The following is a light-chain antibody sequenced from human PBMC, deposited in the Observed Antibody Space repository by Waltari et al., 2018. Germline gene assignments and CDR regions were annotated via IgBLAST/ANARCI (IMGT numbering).Light chain of an antibody. Sequence: QSALTQPASVSGSPGQSITISCTGTSSDIGGYHYVSWYQKHPVKGPKLIIYDVSTRPSGISDRFFGSKSGNTASLTISGLQAEDEADYYCCSYAGIGTFVIFGGGTKLTVL. CDR2: DVS. CDR3: CSYAGIGTFVI. CDR1: SSDIGGYHY. V-gene: IGLV2-23*02. J-gene: IGLJ2*01.